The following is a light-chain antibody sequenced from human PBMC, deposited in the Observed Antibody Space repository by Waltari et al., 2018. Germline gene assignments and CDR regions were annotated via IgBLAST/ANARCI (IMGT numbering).Light chain of an antibody. V-gene: IGLV2-14*03. CDR2: DVN. CDR3: SSYTASGTLV. CDR1: SIDVIPYNY. Sequence: QSALTQPASVSESPGQSITISCTATSIDVIPYNYVPWYHQHPGTAPKLLIYDVNNRPSGGSDRFSGSKSGNAASLTISRLQAEDEADYYCSSYTASGTLVFGGGTRLTVL. J-gene: IGLJ2*01.